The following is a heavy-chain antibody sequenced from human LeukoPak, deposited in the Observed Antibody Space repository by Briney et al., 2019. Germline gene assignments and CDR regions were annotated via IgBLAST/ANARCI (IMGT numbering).Heavy chain of an antibody. D-gene: IGHD3-22*01. CDR2: INWDDQK. Sequence: SGPTLVKPTQTLTLTCTFSGFSLTTSGVGAGWIRQPPGKALEWLALINWDDQKVYSPSLQGRLSITKDTSKNQVVLTMTNVDPVDTATYYCAHRRDSSGYQYRYWFAPWGQGTLVTVSS. J-gene: IGHJ5*02. CDR1: GFSLTTSGVG. V-gene: IGHV2-5*02. CDR3: AHRRDSSGYQYRYWFAP.